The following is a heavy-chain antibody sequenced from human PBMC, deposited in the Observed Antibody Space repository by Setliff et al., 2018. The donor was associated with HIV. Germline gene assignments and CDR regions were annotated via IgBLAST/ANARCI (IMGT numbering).Heavy chain of an antibody. J-gene: IGHJ6*02. V-gene: IGHV3-49*04. CDR2: IRSTAYSGTT. CDR3: ARGKSGFETTGIDYGMDL. D-gene: IGHD1-1*01. Sequence: HPGGSLRLSCTASGFTFRYFTMSWVRQAPGKGLEWLGFIRSTAYSGTTQYAASVKDRFTISRDNSKSIAYLQMNTLRSDDTAVYYCARGKSGFETTGIDYGMDLWGQGTTVTSP. CDR1: GFTFRYFT.